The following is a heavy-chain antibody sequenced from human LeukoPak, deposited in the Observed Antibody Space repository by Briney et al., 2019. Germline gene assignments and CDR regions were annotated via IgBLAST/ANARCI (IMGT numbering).Heavy chain of an antibody. D-gene: IGHD3-16*01. J-gene: IGHJ4*02. V-gene: IGHV1-18*01. CDR2: ISAYNGNT. CDR3: ARVVLGEYSFGFEY. CDR1: VYTFTNYV. Sequence: AAVSVSCEPSVYTFTNYVISCGPQAPRHRRECRGWISAYNGNTNYAKRLQGRVTMTTDTFTSTVYMELRSLRSDDTAVYYCARVVLGEYSFGFEYWGQGTLVTVAS.